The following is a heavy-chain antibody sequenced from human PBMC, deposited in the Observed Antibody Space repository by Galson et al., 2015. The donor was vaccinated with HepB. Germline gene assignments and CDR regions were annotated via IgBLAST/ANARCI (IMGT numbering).Heavy chain of an antibody. CDR1: GFTVSRIY. CDR2: IYSGGTT. V-gene: IGHV3-53*04. J-gene: IGHJ3*02. CDR3: ARDYYGSGSCPYEAFDI. Sequence: SLRLSCAASGFTVSRIYMSWVRQAPGKGLEWVSVIYSGGTTYYADSVKSRFTISRHNSKNTLYLQMNSLRAEDTAVYYCARDYYGSGSCPYEAFDIWGQGTMVTVSS. D-gene: IGHD3-10*01.